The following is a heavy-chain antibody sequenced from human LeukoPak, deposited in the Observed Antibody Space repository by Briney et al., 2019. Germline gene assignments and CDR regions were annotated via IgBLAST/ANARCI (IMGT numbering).Heavy chain of an antibody. CDR2: IYYSGST. V-gene: IGHV4-59*08. D-gene: IGHD6-19*01. CDR3: ARHKYSSGWPPEGAFDI. CDR1: GGSISNYY. Sequence: PSETLSLTCTVSGGSISNYYWSWIRQPPGKGLEWIGYIYYSGSTYYNPSLKSRVTISVDTSKNQFSLKLSSVTAADTAVYYCARHKYSSGWPPEGAFDIWGQGTMVTVSS. J-gene: IGHJ3*02.